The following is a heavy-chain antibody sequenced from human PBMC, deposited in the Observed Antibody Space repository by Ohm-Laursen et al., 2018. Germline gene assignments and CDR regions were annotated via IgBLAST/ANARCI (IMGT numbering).Heavy chain of an antibody. J-gene: IGHJ4*02. V-gene: IGHV1-69*05. CDR3: ARIPHYGSGIYLANYFDF. CDR1: GGTFSSYA. D-gene: IGHD3-10*01. Sequence: SVKVSCKASGGTFSSYAISWARQAPGQGLEWMGGIIPIFGTANYTQKFQGRVTMTRNTSISTAYIEMRSLRSDDTAVYYCARIPHYGSGIYLANYFDFWGQGTLVTVSS. CDR2: IIPIFGTA.